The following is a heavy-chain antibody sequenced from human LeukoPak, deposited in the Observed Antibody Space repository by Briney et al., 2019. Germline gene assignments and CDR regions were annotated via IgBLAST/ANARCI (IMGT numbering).Heavy chain of an antibody. CDR2: INPNSGGT. V-gene: IGHV1-2*02. Sequence: ASVKVSCKASGYTFTGYYMHWGRQAPGQGLEWMGWINPNSGGTNYAQKFQGRVTMTRDTSISTAYMELSRLRSDDTAVYYCARVGGSGWYPDYYYYYGMDVWGQGTTVTVSS. J-gene: IGHJ6*02. CDR1: GYTFTGYY. CDR3: ARVGGSGWYPDYYYYYGMDV. D-gene: IGHD6-19*01.